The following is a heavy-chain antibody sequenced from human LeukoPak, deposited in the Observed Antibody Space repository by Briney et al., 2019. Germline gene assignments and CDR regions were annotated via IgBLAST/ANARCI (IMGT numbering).Heavy chain of an antibody. V-gene: IGHV1-2*02. J-gene: IGHJ4*02. CDR2: INPNSGGT. CDR3: ARGGGFWELHFDY. Sequence: GASVKVSCKASGYAFTGYYMHWVRQAPGQGLEWMGWINPNSGGTNYAQKFQGRVTMTRDTSISTAYMELSRLRSGDTAVYYCARGGGFWELHFDYWGQGTLVTVSS. CDR1: GYAFTGYY. D-gene: IGHD1-26*01.